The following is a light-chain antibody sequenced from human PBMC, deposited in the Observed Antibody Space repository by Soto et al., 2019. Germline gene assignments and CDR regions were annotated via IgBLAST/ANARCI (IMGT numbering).Light chain of an antibody. CDR2: DAS. J-gene: IGKJ4*01. Sequence: EIVLTQSPATLSLSPGERATLSCRASQSVSSYLAWYQQKPGQAPRLLIYDASNRATGIPARFSVSGSGTDFFFTFISLEPEDFAVYYCQQRSNWLTFGGGTKVDIK. V-gene: IGKV3-11*01. CDR3: QQRSNWLT. CDR1: QSVSSY.